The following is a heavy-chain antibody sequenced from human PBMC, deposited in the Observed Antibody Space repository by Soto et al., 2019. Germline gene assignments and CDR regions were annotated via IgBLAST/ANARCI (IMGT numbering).Heavy chain of an antibody. D-gene: IGHD3-10*01. V-gene: IGHV4-31*03. Sequence: QVQLQESGPGLVKPSQTLSLTCTVSGGSISDGGYFWSWIRQRPGTGLEWIGYTHYSRSAYYNPSLKSRVTISLDTSKRQFSLRLSSVTAADTPVYYCARLHGTGSYYHYYYGIDVWGQGTTVTVSS. CDR3: ARLHGTGSYYHYYYGIDV. J-gene: IGHJ6*02. CDR2: THYSRSA. CDR1: GGSISDGGYF.